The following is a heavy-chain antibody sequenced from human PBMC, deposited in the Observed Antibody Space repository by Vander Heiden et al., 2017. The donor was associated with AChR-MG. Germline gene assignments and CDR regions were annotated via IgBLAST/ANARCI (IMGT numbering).Heavy chain of an antibody. V-gene: IGHV4-61*01. CDR1: GASVSSRSYY. J-gene: IGHJ6*03. CDR3: VSQRGNYMDV. CDR2: IYYSATT. D-gene: IGHD2-2*01. Sequence: QVQLQESGPGLVQPSETLSLTCAVSGASVSSRSYYWGWRRQPPGKGLEWIGYIYYSATTNYNPSLKSRVTISLDTSKNQFSLRLNSVTAADTAVYYCVSQRGNYMDVWGNGTTVTLSS.